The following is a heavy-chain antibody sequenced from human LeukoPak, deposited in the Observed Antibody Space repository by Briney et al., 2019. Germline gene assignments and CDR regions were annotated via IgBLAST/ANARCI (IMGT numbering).Heavy chain of an antibody. D-gene: IGHD1-1*01. CDR1: GFSFSSYS. CDR2: ISSSSSSI. CDR3: ARGGSGNWNAPFDY. V-gene: IGHV3-21*01. J-gene: IGHJ4*02. Sequence: GGSLRLSCAASGFSFSSYSMNWVRQAPGKGLEWVSSISSSSSSIYYADSVKGRFTISRDNAKNSLYLQMNSLRADDTAVYYCARGGSGNWNAPFDYWGQGALVTVSS.